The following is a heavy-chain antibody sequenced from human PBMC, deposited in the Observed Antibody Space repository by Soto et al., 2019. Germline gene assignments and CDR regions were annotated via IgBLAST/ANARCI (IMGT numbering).Heavy chain of an antibody. J-gene: IGHJ4*02. V-gene: IGHV4-39*01. CDR1: GGSISSSSYY. Sequence: SETLSLTCTVSGGSISSSSYYWGWIRRPPGKGLEWIGSIYYSGSTYYNPSLKSRVTISVDTSKNQFSLKLSSVIAADTAVYYCARGPSRDSGYVGPFDYWGQGTLVTVSS. D-gene: IGHD5-12*01. CDR2: IYYSGST. CDR3: ARGPSRDSGYVGPFDY.